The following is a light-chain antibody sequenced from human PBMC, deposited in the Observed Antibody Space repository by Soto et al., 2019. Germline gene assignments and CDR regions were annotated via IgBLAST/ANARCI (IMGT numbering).Light chain of an antibody. V-gene: IGLV2-14*01. CDR2: EVS. CDR1: SSDVGGYNY. CDR3: SSYTDSRTYV. Sequence: LTQPASVSGSPGQSITISCTGTSSDVGGYNYVSWYQQYSGKAPKLMIYEVSNRPSGVSSRFSGSKSGNTASLTISGLQSEDEADYYCSSYTDSRTYVFGTGTKVTVL. J-gene: IGLJ1*01.